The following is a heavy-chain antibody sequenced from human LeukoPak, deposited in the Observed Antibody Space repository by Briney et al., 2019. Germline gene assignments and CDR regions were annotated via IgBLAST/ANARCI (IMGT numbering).Heavy chain of an antibody. CDR3: ARQRGARYYDSSGTFDY. CDR2: IYYSGST. D-gene: IGHD3-22*01. CDR1: GGSISSYY. J-gene: IGHJ4*02. V-gene: IGHV4-59*08. Sequence: SETLSLTCTVSGGSISSYYWSWIRQPPGKGLEWIGYIYYSGSTNYNPSLKSRVTISVDTSKNQFSLRLSSVTAADTAVYYCARQRGARYYDSSGTFDYWGQGTLVTVSS.